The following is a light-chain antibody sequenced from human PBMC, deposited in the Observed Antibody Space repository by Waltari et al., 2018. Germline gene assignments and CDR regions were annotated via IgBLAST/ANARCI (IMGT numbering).Light chain of an antibody. J-gene: IGKJ3*01. V-gene: IGKV3-15*01. CDR3: QQYNNWPLFT. Sequence: EIVMTQSPATLSVSPGERATLSCRASQSVSSSLAWYQQKPGQAPRLLIYGASTRATGIPGRFSGSGSGTEFTLTISSLQSEDFAVYYCQQYNNWPLFTFGPGTKVDIK. CDR2: GAS. CDR1: QSVSSS.